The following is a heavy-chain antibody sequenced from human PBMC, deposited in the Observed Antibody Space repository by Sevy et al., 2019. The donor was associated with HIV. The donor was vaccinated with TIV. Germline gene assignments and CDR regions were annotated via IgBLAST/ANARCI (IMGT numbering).Heavy chain of an antibody. J-gene: IGHJ6*02. CDR2: ISAYNGNT. CDR3: ARDWEYYDFWSGYFYYYYYGMDV. Sequence: ASVKVSCKASGYTFTSYGISWVRQAPGQGLEWMGWISAYNGNTNYAQKLQGRVNMTTDTSTSTAYMELRSLRSDDTAVYYCARDWEYYDFWSGYFYYYYYGMDVWGQGTTVTVSS. V-gene: IGHV1-18*01. CDR1: GYTFTSYG. D-gene: IGHD3-3*01.